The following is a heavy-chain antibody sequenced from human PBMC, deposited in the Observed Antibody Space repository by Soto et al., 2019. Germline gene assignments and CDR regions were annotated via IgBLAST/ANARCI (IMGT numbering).Heavy chain of an antibody. D-gene: IGHD2-2*01. CDR2: LSSTGGTT. J-gene: IGHJ4*02. CDR1: GFSFSSYA. Sequence: GGSLRLSCAASGFSFSSYAMSWVRQAPGKGLEWVSALSSTGGTTYYADSVKGRFTIPRDNSKNTLYLQMNSLRAEDTALYYCATRDCSSTSCYGSVNYWGQGTLVTVSS. CDR3: ATRDCSSTSCYGSVNY. V-gene: IGHV3-23*01.